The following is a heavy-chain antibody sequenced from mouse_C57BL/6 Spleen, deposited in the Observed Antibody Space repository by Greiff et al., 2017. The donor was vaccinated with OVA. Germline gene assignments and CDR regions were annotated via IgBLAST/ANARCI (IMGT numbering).Heavy chain of an antibody. CDR2: IDPETGGT. V-gene: IGHV1-15*01. Sequence: VQRVESGAELVRPGASVTLSCKASGYTFTDYAMHWVKQTPVNGLEWIGAIDPETGGTAYNQKVKGQARLTADKSSSTAYMELRSLTSEDSAVYYSTFYCSTYRYFDYWGKGTTLTVSS. CDR1: GYTFTDYA. D-gene: IGHD1-1*01. J-gene: IGHJ2*01. CDR3: TFYCSTYRYFDY.